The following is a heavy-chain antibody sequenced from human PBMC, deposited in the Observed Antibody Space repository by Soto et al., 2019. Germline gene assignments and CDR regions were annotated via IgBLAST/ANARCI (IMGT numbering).Heavy chain of an antibody. CDR2: ISSSSSTI. CDR3: ARAGSYCSSTSCYGGWFDP. D-gene: IGHD2-2*01. J-gene: IGHJ5*02. CDR1: GFTFSSYS. V-gene: IGHV3-48*01. Sequence: PGGSLRLSCAASGFTFSSYSMNWVRQAPGKGLEWVSYISSSSSTIYYADSVKGRFTISRDNAKNSLYLQMNSLRAEDTAAYYCARAGSYCSSTSCYGGWFDPWGQGTLVTVSS.